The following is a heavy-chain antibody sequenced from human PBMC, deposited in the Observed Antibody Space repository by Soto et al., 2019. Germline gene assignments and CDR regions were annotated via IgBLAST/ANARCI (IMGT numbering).Heavy chain of an antibody. D-gene: IGHD2-15*01. CDR3: AIPYNSGGSVDY. CDR1: GFTFSSYW. CDR2: INSDGSST. J-gene: IGHJ4*02. V-gene: IGHV3-74*01. Sequence: GGSLRLSCAASGFTFSSYWMHWVRQAPGKGLVWVSRINSDGSSTSYADSVKGRFTISRDNAKNTLYLQMNSLRAEDTAVYYCAIPYNSGGSVDYWGQGTLVTVSS.